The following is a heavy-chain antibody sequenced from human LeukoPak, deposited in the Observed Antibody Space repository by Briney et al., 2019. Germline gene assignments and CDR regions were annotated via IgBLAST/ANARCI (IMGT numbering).Heavy chain of an antibody. D-gene: IGHD1-26*01. Sequence: GGSLRLSCAASGFTFSGYYMSWIRQAPGKGLEWVSYISDTYYTNYADSVKGRFTISRDNAKNSLYLQLNSLRADDTAIYYCARAYSGSDYFDYWGQGTLVTVSS. CDR3: ARAYSGSDYFDY. CDR1: GFTFSGYY. CDR2: ISDTYYT. J-gene: IGHJ4*02. V-gene: IGHV3-11*05.